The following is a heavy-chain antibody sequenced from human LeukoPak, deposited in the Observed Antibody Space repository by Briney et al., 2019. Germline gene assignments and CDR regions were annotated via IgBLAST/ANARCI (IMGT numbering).Heavy chain of an antibody. J-gene: IGHJ4*02. V-gene: IGHV1-8*01. D-gene: IGHD3-10*01. CDR3: ARGQRVRETLGGY. CDR2: MSPNSGNT. CDR1: GYTFTSYD. Sequence: ASVKVSCKASGYTFTSYDINWVRQATGQGLEWMGWMSPNSGNTVYAQKFQGRVTMTRNTSISTAYMELSSLRSEDTAVYYCARGQRVRETLGGYWGQGTLVTVSS.